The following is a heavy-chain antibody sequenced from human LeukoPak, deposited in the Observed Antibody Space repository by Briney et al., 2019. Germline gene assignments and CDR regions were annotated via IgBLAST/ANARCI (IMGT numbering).Heavy chain of an antibody. CDR3: ARGGDDSSGYIDY. Sequence: SETLSLTCAVYGGSFSGYYWSWIRQPPGKGLEWIGEINHSGSTNYNPSLKSRVTISVDTSKNQVSLKLSSVTAADTAVYYCARGGDDSSGYIDYWGQGTLVTVSS. D-gene: IGHD3-22*01. V-gene: IGHV4-34*01. CDR1: GGSFSGYY. CDR2: INHSGST. J-gene: IGHJ4*02.